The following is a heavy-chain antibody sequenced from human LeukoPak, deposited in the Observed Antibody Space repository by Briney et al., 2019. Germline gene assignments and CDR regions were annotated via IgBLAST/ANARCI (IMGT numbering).Heavy chain of an antibody. D-gene: IGHD2/OR15-2a*01. J-gene: IGHJ4*02. V-gene: IGHV3-7*01. CDR2: MNQDESQK. CDR3: ASFEYKYSF. Sequence: GGSLRLSCEVSGVTFSDFWMTWVRQAPGKGLEWVATMNQDESQKYYVDSVKGRFTISRDNAKNALFLQMNSLRGEDTAIYYCASFEYKYSFGGQGTLVTVSS. CDR1: GVTFSDFW.